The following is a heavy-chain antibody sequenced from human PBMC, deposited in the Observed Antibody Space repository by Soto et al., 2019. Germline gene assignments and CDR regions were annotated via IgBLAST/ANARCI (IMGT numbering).Heavy chain of an antibody. V-gene: IGHV1-3*04. CDR1: GYTFTSYA. CDR3: ARDMGMTMFGGPPWAVAY. Sequence: QVQLVQSGAEVKKPGASVKVSCKASGYTFTSYAMNWVRLAPGQRPEWMGWINTGNGNTEYSQKFQGRVTINRDTSASTAYMELSSLSSEDTAVDYCARDMGMTMFGGPPWAVAYWGQGTLVTVSS. CDR2: INTGNGNT. D-gene: IGHD3-16*01. J-gene: IGHJ4*02.